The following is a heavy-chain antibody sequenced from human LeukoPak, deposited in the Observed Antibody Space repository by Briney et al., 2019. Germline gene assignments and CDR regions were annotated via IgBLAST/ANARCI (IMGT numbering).Heavy chain of an antibody. V-gene: IGHV3-21*01. D-gene: IGHD6-13*01. CDR2: ISSSSSYI. CDR3: ARALAAAGTK. J-gene: IGHJ4*02. Sequence: GGSLRLSCAASGFTFSRYDMNWVRQAPGKGLEWVSSISSSSSYIYYADSVKGRFTISRDNAKNSLYLQMNSLRAEDTAVYYCARALAAAGTKWGQGTLVTVSS. CDR1: GFTFSRYD.